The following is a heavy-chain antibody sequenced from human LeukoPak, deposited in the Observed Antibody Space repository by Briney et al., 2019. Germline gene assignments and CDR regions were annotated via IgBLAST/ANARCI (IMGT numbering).Heavy chain of an antibody. V-gene: IGHV4-4*07. Sequence: SETLSLTCTVSGGSISSYYWSWIRQPAGKGLEWIGRIYTSGSTNYNPSLKSRVTISVDTSKNQFSLKLSSVTAADTAVYYCAREIRIVGALNWFDPWGQGTLVTVSS. CDR3: AREIRIVGALNWFDP. CDR2: IYTSGST. CDR1: GGSISSYY. J-gene: IGHJ5*02. D-gene: IGHD1-26*01.